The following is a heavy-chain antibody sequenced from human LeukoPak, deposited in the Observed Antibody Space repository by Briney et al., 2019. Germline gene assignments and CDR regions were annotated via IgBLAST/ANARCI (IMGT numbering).Heavy chain of an antibody. CDR2: ISYDGSNK. V-gene: IGHV3-30*18. CDR1: GFTFTGYG. D-gene: IGHD3-22*01. Sequence: PGRSLRLSCAASGFTFTGYGMHWVRQAPGKGLEWVAVISYDGSNKYYADSVKGRFTISRDNSKNTLYLQMNSLRAEDTAVYYCAKNRDRGVPTYYYDSSGSSHFDLWGRGTLVTVSS. CDR3: AKNRDRGVPTYYYDSSGSSHFDL. J-gene: IGHJ2*01.